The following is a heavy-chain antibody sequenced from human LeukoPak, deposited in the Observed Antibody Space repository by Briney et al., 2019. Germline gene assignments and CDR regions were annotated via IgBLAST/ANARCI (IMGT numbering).Heavy chain of an antibody. J-gene: IGHJ4*02. V-gene: IGHV3-21*01. Sequence: GGSLRLSCAASGFTFSSYSMNWLRQAPGKGLEWVSSISSSSSYIYYADSVKGRFTISRDNAKNSLYLQMNSLRAEDTAVYYCAREYDYVWGSYRSYYFDYWGQGTLVTVSS. CDR2: ISSSSSYI. CDR1: GFTFSSYS. CDR3: AREYDYVWGSYRSYYFDY. D-gene: IGHD3-16*02.